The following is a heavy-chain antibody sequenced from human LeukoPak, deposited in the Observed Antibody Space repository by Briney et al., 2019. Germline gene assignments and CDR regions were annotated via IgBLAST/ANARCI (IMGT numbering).Heavy chain of an antibody. CDR2: ISSNGGST. Sequence: GGSLRLSCAASGFTFSSYAMHWVRQAPGKGLEYVSAISSNGGSTYYANPVKGRFTISRDNSKNTLYLQMGSLRAEDMAVYYCARAFMTTVTTDYYYYYYMDVWGKGTTVTVSS. V-gene: IGHV3-64*01. CDR3: ARAFMTTVTTDYYYYYYMDV. CDR1: GFTFSSYA. J-gene: IGHJ6*03. D-gene: IGHD4-11*01.